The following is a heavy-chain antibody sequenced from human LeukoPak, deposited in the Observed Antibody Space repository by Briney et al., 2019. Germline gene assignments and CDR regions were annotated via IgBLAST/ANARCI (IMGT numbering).Heavy chain of an antibody. Sequence: PGGSLRLSCAASGFTFDDYAMHWVRQAPGKGLEWVSGISWNSGSIGYADSVKGRFTISRDNAKNSLYLQMNSLRAEDTALYYCAKDGGGTAMTYFDYWGQGTLVTVSS. V-gene: IGHV3-9*01. CDR2: ISWNSGSI. J-gene: IGHJ4*02. CDR3: AKDGGGTAMTYFDY. CDR1: GFTFDDYA. D-gene: IGHD5-18*01.